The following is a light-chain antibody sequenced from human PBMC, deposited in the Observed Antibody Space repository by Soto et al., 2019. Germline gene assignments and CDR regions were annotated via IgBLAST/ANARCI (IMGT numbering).Light chain of an antibody. J-gene: IGKJ1*01. CDR2: GVS. V-gene: IGKV3-20*01. Sequence: EIVLTQSPGTLSLSPGARAPLSCRASQSVSTYLAWYQQQPGLAPRLLIYGVSNRATGIPDRFSGSGSGADFILTISRLEPEDFALYYCGQFVSSPPRTFGQGTKVDIK. CDR1: QSVSTY. CDR3: GQFVSSPPRT.